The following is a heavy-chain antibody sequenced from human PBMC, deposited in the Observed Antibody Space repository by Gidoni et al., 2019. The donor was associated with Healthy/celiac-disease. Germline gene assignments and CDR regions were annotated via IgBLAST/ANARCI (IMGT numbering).Heavy chain of an antibody. D-gene: IGHD6-19*01. CDR2: INAGNGNT. J-gene: IGHJ4*02. CDR1: GYTFPSYA. Sequence: QVQLVQSGAEVKKPGASVKVSCKASGYTFPSYAMHWVRQAPGQRLEWMGWINAGNGNTKYSQKFQGRVTITRDTSASTAYMELSSLRSEDTAVYYCARDLQWLVLDYYFDYWGQGTLVTVSS. V-gene: IGHV1-3*01. CDR3: ARDLQWLVLDYYFDY.